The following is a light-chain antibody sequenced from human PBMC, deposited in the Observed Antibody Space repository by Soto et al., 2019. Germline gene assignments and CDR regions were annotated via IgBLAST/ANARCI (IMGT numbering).Light chain of an antibody. J-gene: IGLJ1*01. Sequence: QSGLNEPASVYWSPGRWITISCTRTSSDVGSYNLVSWYQQHPGKAPKLMIYEVSKRPSGVSNRFSGSKSGNTASLTISGLQAEDEADYYCCSYAGSSTFVFGTGTKVTVL. CDR2: EVS. CDR1: SSDVGSYNL. V-gene: IGLV2-23*02. CDR3: CSYAGSSTFV.